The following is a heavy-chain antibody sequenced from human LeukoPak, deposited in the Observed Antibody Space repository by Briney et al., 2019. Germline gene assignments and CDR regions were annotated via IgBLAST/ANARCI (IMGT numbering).Heavy chain of an antibody. D-gene: IGHD3-22*01. CDR2: INPSGGST. V-gene: IGHV1-46*01. J-gene: IGHJ5*02. Sequence: ASVKVSCKASGYTFTSYYMHWVRQAPGQGLEWMGIINPSGGSTSYAQKFQGRVTMTRDTSTSTVYMELSSLRSEDTAVYYCARAPDYYDSSGYSEFDPRGQGTLVTVSS. CDR3: ARAPDYYDSSGYSEFDP. CDR1: GYTFTSYY.